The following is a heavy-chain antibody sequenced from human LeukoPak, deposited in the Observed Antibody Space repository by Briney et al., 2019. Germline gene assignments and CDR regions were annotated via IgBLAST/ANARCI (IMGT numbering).Heavy chain of an antibody. J-gene: IGHJ5*02. D-gene: IGHD3-3*01. V-gene: IGHV4-34*01. CDR1: GGSFSGYY. Sequence: PSETLSLTCAVYGGSFSGYYWSWIRQPPGKGLEWTGEINHSGSTNYNPSLKSRVTISVDTSKNQLSLKLSSVTAADTAVYYCARARRYYDFWSGPESWFDPWGQGTLVTVSS. CDR2: INHSGST. CDR3: ARARRYYDFWSGPESWFDP.